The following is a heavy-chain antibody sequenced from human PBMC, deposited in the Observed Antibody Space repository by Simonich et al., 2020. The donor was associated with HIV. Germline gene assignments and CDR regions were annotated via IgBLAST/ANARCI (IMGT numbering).Heavy chain of an antibody. CDR2: INPNSGGT. J-gene: IGHJ4*02. Sequence: VQLVQSGAEVKKPGATVKISCKASGYTFTGYYMHWVRQAPGQGREWMGWINPNSGGTNYAQKFQGRGTMTRDPSISTAYMELSRLRSDDTAVYYCARGGLIAAAGTYARIDYWGQGTLVTVSS. CDR1: GYTFTGYY. D-gene: IGHD6-13*01. CDR3: ARGGLIAAAGTYARIDY. V-gene: IGHV1-2*02.